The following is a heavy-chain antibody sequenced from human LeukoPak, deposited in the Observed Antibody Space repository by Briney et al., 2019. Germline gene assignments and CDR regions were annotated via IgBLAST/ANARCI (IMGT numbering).Heavy chain of an antibody. D-gene: IGHD2-21*02. J-gene: IGHJ4*02. CDR3: AKAFCGGDCYRRTKYYFDY. V-gene: IGHV3-23*01. CDR1: GFTFSSYA. Sequence: GGSLRLSCAASGFTFSSYAMSWVRQAPGKGLEWVSAISGSGGSTYYADSVKGRFTISRDNSKNTLYLQMNSLRAEDTAVYYCAKAFCGGDCYRRTKYYFDYWGQGTLVTVSS. CDR2: ISGSGGST.